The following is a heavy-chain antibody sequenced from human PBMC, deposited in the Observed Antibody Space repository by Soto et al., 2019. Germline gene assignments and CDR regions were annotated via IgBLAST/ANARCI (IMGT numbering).Heavy chain of an antibody. CDR1: GFSFSDYF. CDR2: TNPSGGST. CDR3: ARPSPSMYYYGMDV. V-gene: IGHV1-46*01. Sequence: ASVKVSCKASGFSFSDYFMHWVRQAPGQGLEWMGITNPSGGSTSYAQKFQGRVTMTRDTSTSTVYMELRSLRSEDTAVYYCARPSPSMYYYGMDVWGQGTTVTVSS. J-gene: IGHJ6*02.